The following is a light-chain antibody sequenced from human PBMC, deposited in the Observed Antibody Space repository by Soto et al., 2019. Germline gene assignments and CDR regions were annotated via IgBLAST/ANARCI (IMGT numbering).Light chain of an antibody. CDR2: GAF. J-gene: IGKJ4*01. CDR3: QHYNNWIAS. V-gene: IGKV3-15*01. CDR1: QSITST. Sequence: EVVMTQSPATLSVSPGNTVTLSCRANQSITSTLAWYQQKPGQAPRLLIYGAFIRATGIPVTFSGSGSGTEFTLTISSLQSEDFAVYYCQHYNNWIASFGGGTKVEIK.